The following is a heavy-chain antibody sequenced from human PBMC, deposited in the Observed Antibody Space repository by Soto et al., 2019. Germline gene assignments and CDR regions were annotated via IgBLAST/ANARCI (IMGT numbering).Heavy chain of an antibody. CDR1: GYTFTSYA. CDR2: INAGNGNT. Sequence: GASVKVSCKASGYTFTSYAMHWVRQAPGQRLEWMGWINAGNGNTKYSQKFQGRVTITRDTSASTAYMELSSLRSEDTAVYYCAREITSNYDILPMPTLGYWGQGTLVTVSS. J-gene: IGHJ4*02. V-gene: IGHV1-3*01. D-gene: IGHD3-9*01. CDR3: AREITSNYDILPMPTLGY.